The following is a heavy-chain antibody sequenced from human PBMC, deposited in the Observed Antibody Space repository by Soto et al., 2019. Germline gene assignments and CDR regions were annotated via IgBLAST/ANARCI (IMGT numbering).Heavy chain of an antibody. D-gene: IGHD3-22*01. Sequence: ASVKVSCKASGVTFSSYAISWVRQAPGQVLEWMGGIIPIFGTANYAQKFQGRVTITADESTSTAYMELSSLRSEETAVYYCASHYYDSSGYIPDDAFDVWGQGTLVTVSS. CDR3: ASHYYDSSGYIPDDAFDV. CDR1: GVTFSSYA. V-gene: IGHV1-69*13. CDR2: IIPIFGTA. J-gene: IGHJ3*01.